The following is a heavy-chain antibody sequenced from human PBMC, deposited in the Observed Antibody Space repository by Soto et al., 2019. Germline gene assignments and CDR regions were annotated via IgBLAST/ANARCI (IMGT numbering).Heavy chain of an antibody. CDR2: ISAFNGHT. CDR1: GYIFTSYG. Sequence: QVQLVQSGAEVKKPGASVKVSCKASGYIFTSYGFNWLRQAPGQGLEWMGWISAFNGHTNYAQKLQGRVTMTTDTSTSTVHMELRSLRSDDTAGYYCAREKYCSGGSCYRTYYYGMDVWGQGTTVTVSS. V-gene: IGHV1-18*01. D-gene: IGHD2-15*01. CDR3: AREKYCSGGSCYRTYYYGMDV. J-gene: IGHJ6*02.